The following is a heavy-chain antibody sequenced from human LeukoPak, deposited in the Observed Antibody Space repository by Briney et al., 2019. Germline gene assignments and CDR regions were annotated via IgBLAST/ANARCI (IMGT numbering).Heavy chain of an antibody. CDR3: ARATNYDILTGFLDY. CDR1: GGTFSSYA. J-gene: IGHJ4*02. V-gene: IGHV1-69*05. D-gene: IGHD3-9*01. Sequence: SVKVSCKASGGTFSSYAISWVRQAPGQGLEWMGRIIPIFGTANYAQKLQGRVTITTDESTSTAYMELSSLRSEDTAVYYCARATNYDILTGFLDYWGQGTLVTVSS. CDR2: IIPIFGTA.